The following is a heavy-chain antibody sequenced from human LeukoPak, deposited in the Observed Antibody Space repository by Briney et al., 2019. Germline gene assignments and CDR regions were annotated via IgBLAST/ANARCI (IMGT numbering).Heavy chain of an antibody. V-gene: IGHV3-48*04. CDR2: ISSTSTTI. CDR1: GFTFSDYS. D-gene: IGHD3-10*01. CDR3: ARIGWFGSGSYFDY. J-gene: IGHJ4*02. Sequence: GGSLRLSCAASGFTFSDYSMEWVRQAPGKGLEWISYISSTSTTIYYAGSVKGRFTTSRDNAKNSLYLQMNSLRAEDTAVFYCARIGWFGSGSYFDYWGQGSLVTVSS.